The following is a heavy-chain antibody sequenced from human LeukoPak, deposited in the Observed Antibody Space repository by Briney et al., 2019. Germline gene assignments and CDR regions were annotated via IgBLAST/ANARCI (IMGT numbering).Heavy chain of an antibody. V-gene: IGHV1-69*05. Sequence: VASVKVSCKASGGTFSSYAISWVRQAPGQGLEWMGGIIPIFGTANYAQKFQGRVTMTRDVATNAVYMELSSLRSEDTAVYYCARARDYHYYMDVWGKGTTVTVSS. J-gene: IGHJ6*03. CDR1: GGTFSSYA. CDR2: IIPIFGTA. CDR3: ARARDYHYYMDV.